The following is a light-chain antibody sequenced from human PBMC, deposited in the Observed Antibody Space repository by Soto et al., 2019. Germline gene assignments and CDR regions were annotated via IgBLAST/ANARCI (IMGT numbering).Light chain of an antibody. V-gene: IGKV1-39*01. CDR1: QSINSF. CDR3: QQSYNTPWT. Sequence: DLQMTQSPSSLSASVGDRVTITCRASQSINSFLNWYQQKPGRAPNLLIYAASSLHSGVSSRFSGSGSGTDFTLTINSLQPEDFATYYCQQSYNTPWTFGQGTKVEVK. CDR2: AAS. J-gene: IGKJ1*01.